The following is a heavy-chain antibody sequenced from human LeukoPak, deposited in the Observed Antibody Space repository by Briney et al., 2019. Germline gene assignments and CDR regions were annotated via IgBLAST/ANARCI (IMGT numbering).Heavy chain of an antibody. CDR3: ARDQGGDSSAYNWFDP. CDR2: IYHSGST. D-gene: IGHD6-19*01. V-gene: IGHV4-30-2*01. CDR1: GGSISSGGYS. J-gene: IGHJ5*02. Sequence: SQTLSLTCAVSGGSISSGGYSWSWIRQPPGKGLEWIGYIYHSGSTYYNPSLKSRVTISVDRSKNQFSLKLSSVTAADTAVYYCARDQGGDSSAYNWFDPWGQGTLVTVSS.